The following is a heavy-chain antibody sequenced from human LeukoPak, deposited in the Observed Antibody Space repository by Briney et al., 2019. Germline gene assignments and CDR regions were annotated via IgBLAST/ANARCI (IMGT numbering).Heavy chain of an antibody. Sequence: GGSLRLSCAASGFTFSSYAMSWVRQALGKGLEWVSAISGSGGSTYYADSVKGRFTISRDNSKNTLYLQMNSLRAEDTAVYYCAKTNVRWEPPYAADYWGQGTLVTVSS. D-gene: IGHD1-26*01. V-gene: IGHV3-23*01. CDR1: GFTFSSYA. CDR3: AKTNVRWEPPYAADY. J-gene: IGHJ4*02. CDR2: ISGSGGST.